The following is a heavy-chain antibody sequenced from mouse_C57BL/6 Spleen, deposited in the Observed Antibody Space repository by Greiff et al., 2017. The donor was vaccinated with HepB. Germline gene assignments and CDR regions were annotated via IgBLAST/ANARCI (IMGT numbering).Heavy chain of an antibody. Sequence: EVQLQQSGAELVRPGASVKLSCTASGFNIKDYYMHWVKQRPEQGLEWIGRIDPEDGDTEYAPKFQGKATMTADTSSNTAYLQLSSLTSEDTAVYYCTAWRALICYDYGGGGVWGTGTTVTVSS. D-gene: IGHD2-4*01. CDR1: GFNIKDYY. CDR2: IDPEDGDT. V-gene: IGHV14-1*01. J-gene: IGHJ1*03. CDR3: TAWRALICYDYGGGGV.